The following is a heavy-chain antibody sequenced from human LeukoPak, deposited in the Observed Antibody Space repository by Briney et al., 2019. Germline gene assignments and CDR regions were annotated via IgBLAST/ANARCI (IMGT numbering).Heavy chain of an antibody. V-gene: IGHV1-24*01. CDR1: GYTLTELS. Sequence: GASVKVSCKVSGYTLTELSMHWVRQAPGKGLEWMGGFGPEDGETIYAQKFQGRVTMTEDTSTDTAYMELSSLRSEDTAVYYCATAPVHYDSSGKGVDYWGQGTLVTVSS. J-gene: IGHJ4*02. CDR2: FGPEDGET. D-gene: IGHD3-22*01. CDR3: ATAPVHYDSSGKGVDY.